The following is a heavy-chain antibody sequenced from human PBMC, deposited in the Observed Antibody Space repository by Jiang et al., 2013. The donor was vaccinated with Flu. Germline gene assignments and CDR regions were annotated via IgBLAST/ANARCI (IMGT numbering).Heavy chain of an antibody. Sequence: GLVKPSETLSLSCTVSGGSITSESYYWGWIRQPPGKGPEWIGSIYHSGSTYCNPSLKTRVTMSVDTSKKQLSLNLTSVTAADTAVYYCARAQKYSGFELPYFDFWGQGTLVIVSS. V-gene: IGHV4-39*07. J-gene: IGHJ4*02. CDR3: ARAQKYSGFELPYFDF. D-gene: IGHD5-12*01. CDR1: GGSITSESYY. CDR2: IYHSGST.